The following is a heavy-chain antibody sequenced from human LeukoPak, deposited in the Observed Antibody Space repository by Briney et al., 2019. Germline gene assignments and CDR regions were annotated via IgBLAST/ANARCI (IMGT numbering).Heavy chain of an antibody. D-gene: IGHD3-22*01. CDR1: GGSISSYY. Sequence: SGTLSLTCTVSGGSISSYYWSWIRQPPGKGLEWIGYIYYSGITDYNSSLKSRVTILVDTSKNQFSLRLTSVTAADTAVYYCARVRWDSSGYYYGTLDIWGQGTMVTVSS. V-gene: IGHV4-59*01. CDR2: IYYSGIT. CDR3: ARVRWDSSGYYYGTLDI. J-gene: IGHJ3*02.